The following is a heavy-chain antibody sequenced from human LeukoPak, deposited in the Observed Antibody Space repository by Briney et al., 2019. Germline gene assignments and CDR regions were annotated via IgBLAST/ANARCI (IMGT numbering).Heavy chain of an antibody. V-gene: IGHV3-15*01. CDR3: AKGSGYDTDFDY. D-gene: IGHD3-9*01. J-gene: IGHJ4*02. CDR1: GFTFSYAW. Sequence: GGSLRLSCVASGFTFSYAWMNWVRQAPGKGLEWVGRIKSKSDGGATDYTAPVKGRFTISRDDSENTLYLQMNSLRAEDTAVYYCAKGSGYDTDFDYWGQGTLVTVSS. CDR2: IKSKSDGGAT.